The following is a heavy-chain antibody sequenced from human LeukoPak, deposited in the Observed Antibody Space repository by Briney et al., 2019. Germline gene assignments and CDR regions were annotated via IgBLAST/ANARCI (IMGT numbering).Heavy chain of an antibody. Sequence: GGSLRLSCAASGFTCSTYVMSWVRQAPGKGLEWLSLILHNGDSTYYADSVKGRFTISRDNSKNTLYLQMNSLRAEDTAVYYCARLSSFAFDIWGQGTMVTVSS. V-gene: IGHV3-23*01. CDR2: ILHNGDST. D-gene: IGHD3-16*02. CDR1: GFTCSTYV. J-gene: IGHJ3*02. CDR3: ARLSSFAFDI.